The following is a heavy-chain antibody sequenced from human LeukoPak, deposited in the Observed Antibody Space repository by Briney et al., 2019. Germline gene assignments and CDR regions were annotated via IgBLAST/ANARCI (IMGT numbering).Heavy chain of an antibody. Sequence: GESLKIPCKGSGYIFTSYCIGWVRQLPGKGLEWMGIIYPGDSDTRYSPSFQGQVTISADKYINTAYMQCRSLKASDTAMYYCARRVRSGCEYTLSWGQGTLVTVSS. CDR3: ARRVRSGCEYTLS. CDR1: GYIFTSYC. CDR2: IYPGDSDT. D-gene: IGHD6-6*01. V-gene: IGHV5-51*01. J-gene: IGHJ4*02.